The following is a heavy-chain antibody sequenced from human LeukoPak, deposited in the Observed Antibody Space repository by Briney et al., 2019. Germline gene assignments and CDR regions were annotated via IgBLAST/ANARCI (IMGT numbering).Heavy chain of an antibody. CDR3: ARDKTTVTLFDY. V-gene: IGHV3-74*01. Sequence: GGSLRLSCAASGFTFTNHWMHWFSQPPGKWMMWLSLINTDGSIRGHADSVKGRFTISRDNAKNTVYLQINSMRAEDTAVYYCARDKTTVTLFDYWGQGTLVTVSS. D-gene: IGHD4-17*01. J-gene: IGHJ4*02. CDR2: INTDGSIR. CDR1: GFTFTNHW.